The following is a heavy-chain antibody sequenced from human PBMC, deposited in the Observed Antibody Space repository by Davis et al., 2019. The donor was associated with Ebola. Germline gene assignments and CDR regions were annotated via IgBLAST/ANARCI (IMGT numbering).Heavy chain of an antibody. CDR2: ISSSSSYI. CDR3: ARDKTIFGVVIMFDY. Sequence: PGGSLRLSCAASGFTFSSYSMNWVRQAPGKGLEWVSSISSSSSYIYYADSVKGRFTISRDNAKNSLYLQMNSLRAEDTAVYYCARDKTIFGVVIMFDYWGQGTLVTVSS. J-gene: IGHJ4*02. V-gene: IGHV3-21*01. D-gene: IGHD3-3*01. CDR1: GFTFSSYS.